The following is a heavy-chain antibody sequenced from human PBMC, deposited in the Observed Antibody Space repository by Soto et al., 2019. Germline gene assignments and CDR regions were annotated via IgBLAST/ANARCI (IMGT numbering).Heavy chain of an antibody. CDR2: ISSSGSTI. CDR1: GFTFSDYY. CDR3: ARGPQYNWNYRNYYYYYGMDV. V-gene: IGHV3-11*01. D-gene: IGHD1-7*01. Sequence: GGSLRLSCAASGFTFSDYYMSWIRQAPGKGLEWVSYISSSGSTIYYADSVKGRFTISRDNAKNSLYLQMNSLRAEDTAVYYCARGPQYNWNYRNYYYYYGMDVWGQGTTVTVSS. J-gene: IGHJ6*02.